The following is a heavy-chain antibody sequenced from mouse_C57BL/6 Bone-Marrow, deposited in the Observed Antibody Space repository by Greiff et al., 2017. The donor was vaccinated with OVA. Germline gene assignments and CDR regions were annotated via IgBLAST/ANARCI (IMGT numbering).Heavy chain of an antibody. CDR1: GYTFTSYW. J-gene: IGHJ2*01. CDR3: AREKNGYHLYYFDY. CDR2: INPSNGGT. V-gene: IGHV1-53*01. D-gene: IGHD2-2*01. Sequence: VKLQQPGTELVKPGASVKLSCKASGYTFTSYWMHWVKQRPGQGLEWIGNINPSNGGTNYNEKFKSKATLTVDKSSSTAYMQLSSLTSEDSAVYYCAREKNGYHLYYFDYWGQGTTLTVSS.